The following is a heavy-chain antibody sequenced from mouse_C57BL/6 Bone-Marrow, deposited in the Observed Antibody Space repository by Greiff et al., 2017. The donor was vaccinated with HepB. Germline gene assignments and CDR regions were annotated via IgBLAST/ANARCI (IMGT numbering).Heavy chain of an antibody. Sequence: VQLKQSGAELVRPGASVKLSCTASGFNIKDDYMHWVKQRPEQGLEWIGWIDPENGDTEYASKFQGKATITADTSSNTAYLQLSSLTSEDTAVYYCTTFRWFAYWGQGTLVTVSA. J-gene: IGHJ3*01. CDR3: TTFRWFAY. V-gene: IGHV14-4*01. CDR2: IDPENGDT. CDR1: GFNIKDDY.